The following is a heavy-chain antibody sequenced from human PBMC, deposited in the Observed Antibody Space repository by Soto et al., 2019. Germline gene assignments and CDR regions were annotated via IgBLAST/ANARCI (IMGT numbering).Heavy chain of an antibody. CDR3: ARDERDDSSGYYRGRMDV. Sequence: EVQLVESGGGLVQPGGSLRLSCAASGFTFSSYSMNWVRQAPGKGLEWVSYISSSSSTIYYADSVKGRFTISRDNAKNSLYLQMNSLRDEDTAVYYCARDERDDSSGYYRGRMDVWGQGTTVTVSS. CDR1: GFTFSSYS. V-gene: IGHV3-48*02. CDR2: ISSSSSTI. D-gene: IGHD3-22*01. J-gene: IGHJ6*02.